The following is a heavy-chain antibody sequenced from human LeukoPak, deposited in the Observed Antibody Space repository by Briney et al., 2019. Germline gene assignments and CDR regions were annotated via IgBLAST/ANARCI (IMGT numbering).Heavy chain of an antibody. CDR3: ARGGKQLWVFDY. V-gene: IGHV3-21*01. Sequence: GGSLRLSCAASGFTFSSYSMNWVRQAPGKGLEWVSSISSSSSSYIYYADSVKGRFTISRDNAKNSLYLQMNSLRAEDTAVYYCARGGKQLWVFDYWGQGTLVTVSS. CDR2: ISSSSSSYI. CDR1: GFTFSSYS. J-gene: IGHJ4*02. D-gene: IGHD5-18*01.